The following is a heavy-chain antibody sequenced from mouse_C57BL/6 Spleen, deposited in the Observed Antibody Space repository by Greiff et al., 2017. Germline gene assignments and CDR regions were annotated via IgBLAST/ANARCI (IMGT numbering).Heavy chain of an antibody. V-gene: IGHV1-26*01. D-gene: IGHD1-1*01. CDR1: GYTFTDYY. CDR3: ARWRDYYGSRGYFDY. CDR2: INPNNGGT. J-gene: IGHJ2*01. Sequence: EVQLQQSGPELVKPGASVKISCKASGYTFTDYYMNWVKQSHGKSLEWIGDINPNNGGTSYNQKFKGKATLTVYKSSSTAYMELRSLTSEDSAVYYGARWRDYYGSRGYFDYWGQGTTLTVSS.